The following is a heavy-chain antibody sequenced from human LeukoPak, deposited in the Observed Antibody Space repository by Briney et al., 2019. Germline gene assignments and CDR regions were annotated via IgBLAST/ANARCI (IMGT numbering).Heavy chain of an antibody. D-gene: IGHD5-18*01. CDR1: GFRFNIYA. Sequence: PGRSLRLSCLASGFRFNIYALHWVRQAPGKGLEWVALISNDGSDIYYADSVKGRFTISRDNSKNTLYLQMNSLRAEDTAVYYCVEGQPGGTQLPSWAPYYFDYWGQGTLVTVSS. CDR2: ISNDGSDI. J-gene: IGHJ4*02. CDR3: VEGQPGGTQLPSWAPYYFDY. V-gene: IGHV3-30*18.